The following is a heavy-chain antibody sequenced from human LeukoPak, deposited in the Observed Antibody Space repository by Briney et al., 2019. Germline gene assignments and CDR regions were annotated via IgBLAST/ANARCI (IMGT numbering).Heavy chain of an antibody. CDR2: IYHSGST. CDR1: GGSVSSGSYY. V-gene: IGHV4-61*01. Sequence: SETLSLTCTVSGGSVSSGSYYWSWIRQPPGKGLEWIGYIYHSGSTNYNPSLKSRVTISVDTSKNQFSLKLSSVAAADTAVYYCARGTGYWGQGTLVTVSS. CDR3: ARGTGY. J-gene: IGHJ4*02.